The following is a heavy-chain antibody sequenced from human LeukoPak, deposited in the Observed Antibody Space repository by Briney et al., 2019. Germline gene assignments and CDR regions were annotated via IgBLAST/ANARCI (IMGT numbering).Heavy chain of an antibody. V-gene: IGHV4-39*01. Sequence: SETLSLMCTASGDSISSSSYYWGWIRQPPGKGLEWIGNIYYSGSTYYNPSLKSRVTVSVDTSKNQFSLKLSSVTAADTAVYYCARLRRNIANHWGQGTLVTVSS. CDR3: ARLRRNIANH. CDR2: IYYSGST. CDR1: GDSISSSSYY. D-gene: IGHD2/OR15-2a*01. J-gene: IGHJ5*02.